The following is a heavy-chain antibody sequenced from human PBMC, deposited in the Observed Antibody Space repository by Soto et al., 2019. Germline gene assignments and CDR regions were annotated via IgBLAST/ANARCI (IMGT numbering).Heavy chain of an antibody. CDR2: IYYSGST. J-gene: IGHJ4*02. CDR3: ARDRNSYDSSGYYYLHYFDY. Sequence: QVQLLESGPGLVKPSQTLSLTCTVSGASINSGGYYWSWIRQHPGKGLEWIGYIYYSGSTYYNPSLKSRVTISLDTSQNQFSLRLSSVTAADTAVYYCARDRNSYDSSGYYYLHYFDYWGQGTLVTVSS. V-gene: IGHV4-31*03. CDR1: GASINSGGYY. D-gene: IGHD3-22*01.